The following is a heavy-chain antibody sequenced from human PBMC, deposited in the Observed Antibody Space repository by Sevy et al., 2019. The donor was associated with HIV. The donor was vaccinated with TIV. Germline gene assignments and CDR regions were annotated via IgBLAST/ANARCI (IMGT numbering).Heavy chain of an antibody. Sequence: GGSLRLSCAASGFTFSSYGMHWVRQAPGKGLEWVAVISYDGSNKYYADSVKGRFTISRDNSKNTLYLQMNSLRAEDTAVYYCAKDQADIVATLDYWGQGTLVTDSS. CDR3: AKDQADIVATLDY. CDR1: GFTFSSYG. CDR2: ISYDGSNK. V-gene: IGHV3-30*18. J-gene: IGHJ4*02. D-gene: IGHD5-12*01.